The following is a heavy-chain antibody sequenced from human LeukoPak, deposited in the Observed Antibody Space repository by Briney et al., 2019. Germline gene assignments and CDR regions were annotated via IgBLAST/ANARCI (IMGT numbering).Heavy chain of an antibody. V-gene: IGHV3-23*01. Sequence: GGSLRLSCAASGFTFSSYAMNWVRQAPGKGLEWVSAISGSGGNTYYADSVKGRFTISRDNSKNTLYLQMNSLRAEDTAVYYCAKGRAYYYDSSGVGAFDIWGQRTMVTVSS. D-gene: IGHD3-22*01. CDR1: GFTFSSYA. J-gene: IGHJ3*02. CDR3: AKGRAYYYDSSGVGAFDI. CDR2: ISGSGGNT.